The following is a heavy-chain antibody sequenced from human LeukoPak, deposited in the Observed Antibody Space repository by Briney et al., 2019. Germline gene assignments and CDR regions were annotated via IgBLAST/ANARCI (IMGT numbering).Heavy chain of an antibody. J-gene: IGHJ4*02. D-gene: IGHD5-12*01. CDR2: IFPGGRI. Sequence: SETLSLTCAVHGGSFSGFYWTWMRQPPGKGPAWIGEIFPGGRINYNPPLHSQVTISGVTSKNQFSLKVSSATAADTAVYYCARGLGEGYPDHWGQGTVVTVSP. CDR1: GGSFSGFY. CDR3: ARGLGEGYPDH. V-gene: IGHV4-34*01.